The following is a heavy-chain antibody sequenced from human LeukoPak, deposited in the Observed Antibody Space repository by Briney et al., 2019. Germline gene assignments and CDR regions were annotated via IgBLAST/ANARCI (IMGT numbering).Heavy chain of an antibody. CDR1: GYTFTGYY. J-gene: IGHJ4*02. Sequence: ASVKVSCKASGYTFTGYYMHWVRQAPGQGLEWMGWINPNSGGTNYAQKFQGRVTMTGDTSISTAYMELSRLRSDDTAVYYCARESGYSYGTPFDYWGQGTLVTVSS. D-gene: IGHD5-18*01. CDR2: INPNSGGT. CDR3: ARESGYSYGTPFDY. V-gene: IGHV1-2*02.